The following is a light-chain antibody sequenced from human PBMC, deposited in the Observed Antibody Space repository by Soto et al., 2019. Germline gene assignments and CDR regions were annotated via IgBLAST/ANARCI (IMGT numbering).Light chain of an antibody. Sequence: DIQMTQAPSALSASVGDRVTIACRASQTISYYVNWYQQKPGKAPMLLIYSASSLQSGVPSRFSGSGSGTDLTLTINSLQPEDFATYICQQAYRLPWTFGQGTKGDIK. CDR3: QQAYRLPWT. CDR1: QTISYY. J-gene: IGKJ1*01. V-gene: IGKV1-39*01. CDR2: SAS.